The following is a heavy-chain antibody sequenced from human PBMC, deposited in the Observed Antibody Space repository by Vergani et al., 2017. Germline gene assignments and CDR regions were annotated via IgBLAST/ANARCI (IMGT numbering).Heavy chain of an antibody. D-gene: IGHD2-8*02. J-gene: IGHJ4*02. CDR2: ISGSGGST. Sequence: EVQLLESGGGLVQPGGSLRLSCAASGFTFSSYAMSWVRQAPGKGLEWVSAISGSGGSTYYADSVKGRFTISRDNSKNTLYLQMNSLRAEDTALYYCARDPHPLYDSTGDYWGQGTLVTVSS. CDR3: ARDPHPLYDSTGDY. V-gene: IGHV3-23*01. CDR1: GFTFSSYA.